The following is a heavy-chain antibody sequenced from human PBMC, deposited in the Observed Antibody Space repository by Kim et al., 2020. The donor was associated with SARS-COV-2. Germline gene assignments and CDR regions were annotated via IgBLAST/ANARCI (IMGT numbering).Heavy chain of an antibody. J-gene: IGHJ4*02. CDR1: GFTFSSYS. CDR2: ISSSSSYI. V-gene: IGHV3-21*01. CDR3: ARDPDQYGSGSYYLDY. Sequence: GGSLRLSCAASGFTFSSYSMNWVRQAPGKGLEWVSSISSSSSYIYYADSVKGRFTISRDNAKNSLYLQMNSLRAEDTAVYYCARDPDQYGSGSYYLDYWGQGTLVTVSS. D-gene: IGHD3-10*01.